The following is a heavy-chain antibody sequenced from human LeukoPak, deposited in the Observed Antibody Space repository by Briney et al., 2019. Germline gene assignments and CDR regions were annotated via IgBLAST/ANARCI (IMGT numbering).Heavy chain of an antibody. CDR2: IYHSGST. Sequence: SETLSLTCAVSGGSISSSNWWSWVRQPPGKGLEWIGEIYHSGSTNYNPSLKSRVTISVDKSKNQFSLKLSSVTAADTAVYYCAGLPRLTYQLLSYAFDIWGQGTMVTVSS. CDR1: GGSISSSNW. CDR3: AGLPRLTYQLLSYAFDI. V-gene: IGHV4-4*02. J-gene: IGHJ3*02. D-gene: IGHD2-2*01.